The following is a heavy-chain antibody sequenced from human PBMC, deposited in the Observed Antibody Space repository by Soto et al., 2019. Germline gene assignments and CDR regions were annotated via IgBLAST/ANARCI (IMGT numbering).Heavy chain of an antibody. V-gene: IGHV6-1*01. Sequence: SQTLSLTCAISGDSVSSNSAAWNWIRQSPSRGLEWLGRTYYRSKWYNDYAVSVKSRITINPDTSKNQFSLQLNSVTPEDTAVYYCARAQYCSSTSCYSYYYYYMDVWGKGTTVTVSS. J-gene: IGHJ6*03. CDR3: ARAQYCSSTSCYSYYYYYMDV. D-gene: IGHD2-2*01. CDR1: GDSVSSNSAA. CDR2: TYYRSKWYN.